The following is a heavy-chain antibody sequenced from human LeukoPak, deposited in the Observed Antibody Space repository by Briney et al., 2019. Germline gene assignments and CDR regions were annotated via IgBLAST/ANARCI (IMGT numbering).Heavy chain of an antibody. CDR1: GFTFSSHA. D-gene: IGHD3-22*01. CDR2: ISGSGGGT. Sequence: PGGSLRLSCAASGFTFSSHAMNWVRQAPGKGLEWVSAISGSGGGTFYADSVKRRFTISRDNSKNTLYLQMNSLRAEDTAVYYCAKAGDYYDSSGYYTAPAFDYWGQGPLVTVSS. CDR3: AKAGDYYDSSGYYTAPAFDY. V-gene: IGHV3-23*01. J-gene: IGHJ4*02.